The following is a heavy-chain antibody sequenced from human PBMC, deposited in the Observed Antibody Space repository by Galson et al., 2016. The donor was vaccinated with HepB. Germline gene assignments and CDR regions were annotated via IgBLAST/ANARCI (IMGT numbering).Heavy chain of an antibody. CDR3: VKTITSYSSAWHGLTSTLQH. CDR2: ISGSGGST. D-gene: IGHD6-19*01. V-gene: IGHV3-23*01. CDR1: GFSFTTHV. Sequence: SLRLSCAASGFSFTTHVMTWVRQSPAKGLEWISSISGSGGSTHYADSVKGRFTMSRDNSNNMVFLEMNSLRADETAIYFCVKTITSYSSAWHGLTSTLQHWGHGTLVTVSS. J-gene: IGHJ1*01.